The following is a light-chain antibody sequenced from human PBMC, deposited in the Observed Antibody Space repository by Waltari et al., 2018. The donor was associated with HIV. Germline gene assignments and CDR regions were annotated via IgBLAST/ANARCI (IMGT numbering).Light chain of an antibody. V-gene: IGKV3-20*01. CDR1: QSVRSSY. CDR2: ATA. J-gene: IGKJ3*01. Sequence: IVLTQSPGLLSLSPGERAPLSGRASQSVRSSYLAWYLQKPGQVPRLHIYATATRDPGIPDRVSGSGSGTDFTHTISRLEPEDLAVYYCQQYGTSPFTFGPGTKVDI. CDR3: QQYGTSPFT.